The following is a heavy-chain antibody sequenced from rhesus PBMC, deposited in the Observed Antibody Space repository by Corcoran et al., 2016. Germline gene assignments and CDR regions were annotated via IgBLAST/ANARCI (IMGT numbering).Heavy chain of an antibody. CDR1: GGSFSVSYR. V-gene: IGHV4-106*01. J-gene: IGHJ4*01. D-gene: IGHD1-44*01. CDR2: IYGSAGGT. CDR3: ARVSGGVLDY. Sequence: QVQLQESGPGVVKPSETLSLSCAVSGGSFSVSYRWSWIRQPLGKGLEWIGYIYGSAGGTNYNPCLKNRVTISIDTSKNQFSLKLSSVTAADTAVYYCARVSGGVLDYWGQGVLVTVSS.